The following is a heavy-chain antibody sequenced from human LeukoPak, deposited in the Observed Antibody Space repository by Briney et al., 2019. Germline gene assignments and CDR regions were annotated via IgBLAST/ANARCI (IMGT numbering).Heavy chain of an antibody. CDR2: IYISGIT. V-gene: IGHV3-66*04. Sequence: GGSLRLSCAASGFTFSSYSMNWVRQAPGKGLEWVSLIYISGITKYADSVQGRFTISRDSSRDALYLQMNNLRAEDTAVYYCAKRSPPYWGQGTLVFVSS. J-gene: IGHJ4*02. D-gene: IGHD3-10*01. CDR1: GFTFSSYS. CDR3: AKRSPPY.